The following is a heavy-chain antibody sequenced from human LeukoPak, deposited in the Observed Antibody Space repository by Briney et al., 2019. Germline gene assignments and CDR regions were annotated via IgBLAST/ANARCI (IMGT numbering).Heavy chain of an antibody. V-gene: IGHV4-34*01. CDR3: ARQEDYSNYGAFDI. CDR1: GGSFSGYY. J-gene: IGHJ3*02. Sequence: SETLSLTCAVYGGSFSGYYWSWIRQPPGKGLEWIGEINHSGSTNYNPSLKSRVTISVDTSKNQFSLKLSSVTAADTAVYYCARQEDYSNYGAFDIWGQGTMVTVSS. D-gene: IGHD4-11*01. CDR2: INHSGST.